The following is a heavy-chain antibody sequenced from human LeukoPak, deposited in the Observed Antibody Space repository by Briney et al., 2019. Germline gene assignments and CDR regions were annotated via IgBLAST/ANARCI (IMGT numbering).Heavy chain of an antibody. Sequence: SVKVSCKASGGTFSSYAITLGRQAPGQGLELMGRIIPIFGTANYAQKFQGRVTITTDESTRTAYMELSSLRSEDTAVYYCARERPPGDSSSWFLEGYFDIWGQGSLVIVSS. CDR1: GGTFSSYA. CDR3: ARERPPGDSSSWFLEGYFDI. V-gene: IGHV1-69*05. D-gene: IGHD6-13*01. CDR2: IIPIFGTA. J-gene: IGHJ4*02.